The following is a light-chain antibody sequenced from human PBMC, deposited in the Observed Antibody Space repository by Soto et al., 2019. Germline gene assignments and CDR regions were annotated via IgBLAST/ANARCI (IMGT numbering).Light chain of an antibody. CDR2: AAS. Sequence: DIQMTQSPSSLSASVGDRATITCRASQSISSYLNWYQQKPGKAPNLLIYAASSLQSGVPSKFSGSGSGTDFTLTISSLQPEDFATYYCQQSYSSPFTFGPGTKVDIK. J-gene: IGKJ3*01. CDR3: QQSYSSPFT. V-gene: IGKV1-39*01. CDR1: QSISSY.